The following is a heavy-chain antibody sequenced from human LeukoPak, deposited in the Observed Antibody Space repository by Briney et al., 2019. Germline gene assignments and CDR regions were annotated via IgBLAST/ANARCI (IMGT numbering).Heavy chain of an antibody. J-gene: IGHJ5*02. Sequence: PGESLKISCKGSGYSFTSYWIGWVRQMPGKGLEWMGRIDPSDSYTSYSPSFQGHVTISADTSINTAYLQWSSLKASGTAMYYCARRMVRGIYDYFDPWGQGTLVTVSS. CDR1: GYSFTSYW. V-gene: IGHV5-10-1*01. CDR2: IDPSDSYT. D-gene: IGHD3-10*01. CDR3: ARRMVRGIYDYFDP.